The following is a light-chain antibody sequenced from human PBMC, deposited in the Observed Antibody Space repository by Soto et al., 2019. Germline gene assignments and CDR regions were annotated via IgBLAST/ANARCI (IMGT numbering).Light chain of an antibody. V-gene: IGKV1-39*01. Sequence: DIQMTQSPSSLSASVGDRVTITCRASHSVASYFNWFQQRPGKAPSLLIYAATTLHTGVPSRFSGSRSGTNFTPTISRRQHEDFATYYCQENSPNRAFTFGHGTKVDFK. CDR3: QENSPNRAFT. J-gene: IGKJ3*01. CDR2: AAT. CDR1: HSVASY.